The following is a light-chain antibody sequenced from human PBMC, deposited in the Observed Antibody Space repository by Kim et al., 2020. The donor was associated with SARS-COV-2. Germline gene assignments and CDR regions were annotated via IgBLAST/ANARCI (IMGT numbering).Light chain of an antibody. Sequence: GASVKLTCNLSSGHSSYAIAWHQQQPEKGPRYLMKLNSDGSHSKGDGIPDRFSGSSSGAERYLTISSLQSEDEADYYCQTWGTGMVFGGGTQLTVL. CDR1: SGHSSYA. J-gene: IGLJ3*02. V-gene: IGLV4-69*01. CDR2: LNSDGSH. CDR3: QTWGTGMV.